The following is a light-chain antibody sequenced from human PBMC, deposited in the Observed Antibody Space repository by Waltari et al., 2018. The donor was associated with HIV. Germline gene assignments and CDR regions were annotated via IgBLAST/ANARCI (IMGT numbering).Light chain of an antibody. CDR1: SSNPGANSD. CDR2: GTR. V-gene: IGLV1-40*01. J-gene: IGLJ2*01. Sequence: QSVLTQPPAVSGAPGQTVSISCSGTSSNPGANSDVPWYQQYPGTAPKVLVYGTRHRPSGVPDRFSGSKSGSSASLTITGLQAEDEAEYYCQSYDSSLSGSVFGGGTKLTVL. CDR3: QSYDSSLSGSV.